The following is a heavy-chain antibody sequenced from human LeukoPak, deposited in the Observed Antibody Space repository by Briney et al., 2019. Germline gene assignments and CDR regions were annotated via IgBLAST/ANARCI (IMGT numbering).Heavy chain of an antibody. CDR3: ARQNFRGNWFDP. CDR2: IYYSGST. CDR1: GGSISSYY. J-gene: IGHJ5*02. V-gene: IGHV4-59*08. Sequence: PSETLSLTCTVSGGSISSYYWSWIRQPPGKGLEWIGYIYYSGSTNYNPSLKSRVTVSVDTSKNQFSLKLSSVTAADTAVYYCARQNFRGNWFDPWGQGTLVTVSS. D-gene: IGHD3-3*01.